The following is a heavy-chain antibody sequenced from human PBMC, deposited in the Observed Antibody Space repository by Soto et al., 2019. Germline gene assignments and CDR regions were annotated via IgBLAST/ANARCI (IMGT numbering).Heavy chain of an antibody. CDR2: INHSGST. CDR3: ASRKETGIAGPTGFAP. CDR1: GGSFSGYY. D-gene: IGHD6-13*01. Sequence: SETLSLTCAVYGGSFSGYYWSWIRQPPGKGLEWIGEINHSGSTDYNPSLKSRVTISVDTSKNQFSLKLSSVTAADTAVYYCASRKETGIAGPTGFAPWGKGTLVTVSS. V-gene: IGHV4-34*01. J-gene: IGHJ5*02.